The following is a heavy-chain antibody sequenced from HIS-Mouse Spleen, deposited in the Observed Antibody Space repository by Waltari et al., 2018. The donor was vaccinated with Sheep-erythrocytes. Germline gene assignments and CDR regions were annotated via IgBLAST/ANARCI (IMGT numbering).Heavy chain of an antibody. CDR3: ARDEGTYYDFWSGYPPSYYFDY. V-gene: IGHV4-39*07. J-gene: IGHJ4*02. D-gene: IGHD3-3*01. CDR2: IYYSGST. CDR1: GVSISSSSYY. Sequence: QLQLQESGPGLVKPSETLSLTCTVSGVSISSSSYYWGWIRQPPGKGLEWIGSIYYSGSTYYNPSLKSRVTISVDTSKNQFSLKLSSVTAADTAVYYCARDEGTYYDFWSGYPPSYYFDYWGQGTLVTVSS.